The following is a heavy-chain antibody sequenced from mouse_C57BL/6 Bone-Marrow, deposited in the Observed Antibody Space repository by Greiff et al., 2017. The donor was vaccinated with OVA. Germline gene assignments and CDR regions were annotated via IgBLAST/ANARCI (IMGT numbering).Heavy chain of an antibody. V-gene: IGHV1-26*01. J-gene: IGHJ2*01. Sequence: EVQLQQSGPELVKPGASVKISCKASGYTFTDYYMNWVKQSHGKSLEWIGDINPNNGGTSYNQKFKGKATLTVDKSSSTAYMELRSLTSEDSAIYYCARGNDGYFYFDYWGQGTTLTVSS. CDR2: INPNNGGT. CDR3: ARGNDGYFYFDY. CDR1: GYTFTDYY. D-gene: IGHD2-3*01.